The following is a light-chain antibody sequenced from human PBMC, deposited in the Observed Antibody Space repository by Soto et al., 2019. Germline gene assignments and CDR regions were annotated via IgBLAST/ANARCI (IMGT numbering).Light chain of an antibody. J-gene: IGKJ5*01. CDR2: GAS. CDR3: QQRYNWPIT. Sequence: EIVLTPSPGTLSLSPGERATLSCRPSQSVSSSYLAWYQQKPGQAPRLLIYGASSRATGIPDRFSGSGSGTDFTLTISSLEPEDFSVYYCQQRYNWPITFGQGTRLEIK. V-gene: IGKV3D-20*02. CDR1: QSVSSSY.